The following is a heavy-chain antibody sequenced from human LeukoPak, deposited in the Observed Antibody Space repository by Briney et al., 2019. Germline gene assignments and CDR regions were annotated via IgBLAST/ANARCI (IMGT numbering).Heavy chain of an antibody. CDR1: GFTFSSYA. J-gene: IGHJ5*02. CDR3: AKVGSSSWYSRINNWFDP. CDR2: ISGSGGST. V-gene: IGHV3-23*01. D-gene: IGHD6-13*01. Sequence: LSGGSLRLSCAAPGFTFSSYAMSWVRQAPGKGLEWVSAISGSGGSTYYADSVKGRFTISRDNSKNTLYLQMNSLRAEDTAVYYCAKVGSSSWYSRINNWFDPWGQGTLVTVSS.